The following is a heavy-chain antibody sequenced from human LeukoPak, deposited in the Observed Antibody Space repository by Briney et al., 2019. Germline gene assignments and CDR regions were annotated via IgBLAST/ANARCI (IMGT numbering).Heavy chain of an antibody. CDR2: IKQDGSEK. V-gene: IGHV3-7*01. CDR3: ARESVGYYSGGSCYGLDP. J-gene: IGHJ5*02. Sequence: PGGSLRLSCAASGFTFSTYWMSWVRQAPGKGLEWVANIKQDGSEKYYVDSVKGRFTISRDNAKNSLYLQMNSLRAEDTAVYYCARESVGYYSGGSCYGLDPWGQGTLVTVSS. D-gene: IGHD2-15*01. CDR1: GFTFSTYW.